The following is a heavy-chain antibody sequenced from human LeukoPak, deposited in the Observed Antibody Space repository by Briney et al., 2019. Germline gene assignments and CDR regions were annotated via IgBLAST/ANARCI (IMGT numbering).Heavy chain of an antibody. V-gene: IGHV3-30*02. CDR1: GFTFSNYW. CDR3: AKDQPEAYFDY. D-gene: IGHD1-14*01. Sequence: GGSLRLSCEGSGFTFSNYWMSWVRQAPGKGLEWVAFIRSDGSIEYYADSVKGRFTISRDNAKNTLYLQMNSLRAEDAALYYCAKDQPEAYFDYWGQGTLVTVSS. CDR2: IRSDGSIE. J-gene: IGHJ4*02.